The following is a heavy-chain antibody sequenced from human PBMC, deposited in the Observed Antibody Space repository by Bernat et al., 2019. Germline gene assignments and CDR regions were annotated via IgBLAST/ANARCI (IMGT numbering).Heavy chain of an antibody. J-gene: IGHJ6*02. CDR3: ARFPTGTHYYYYSGVDV. D-gene: IGHD1-1*01. CDR2: ISGVGGST. V-gene: IGHV3-23*01. CDR1: GFTFSSHA. Sequence: EVQLLESGGGLVQPGGSLGLSCAASGFTFSSHAMSWVRQSPGKGLEWVSGISGVGGSTNYADSVKGRFTISRDNSKNTLYLQMNSLRAEDAAVYYCARFPTGTHYYYYSGVDVWGQGTTVTVSS.